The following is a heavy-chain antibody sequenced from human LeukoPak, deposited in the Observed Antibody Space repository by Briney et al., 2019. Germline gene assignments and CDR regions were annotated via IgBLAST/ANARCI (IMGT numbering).Heavy chain of an antibody. Sequence: SETLSLTCAVSGGSISSSNWWSWVRQPPGKGLEWIGEIYRSGSTNYNPSLKSRVTISVDKSKNQFSLKLSSVTAADTAVYYCARSLSMSSWFDPWGQGTLVTVSS. CDR1: GGSISSSNW. J-gene: IGHJ5*02. CDR3: ARSLSMSSWFDP. CDR2: IYRSGST. V-gene: IGHV4-4*02. D-gene: IGHD3-10*01.